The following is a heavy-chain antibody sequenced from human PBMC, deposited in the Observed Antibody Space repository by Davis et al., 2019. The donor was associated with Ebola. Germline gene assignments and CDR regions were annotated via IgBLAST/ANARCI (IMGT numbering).Heavy chain of an antibody. V-gene: IGHV5-10-1*01. CDR1: GYSFTSYW. Sequence: GESLKISCKGSGYSFTSYWISWVRQMPGKGLEWMGRIDPSDSYTNYSPSFQGHVTISADKSISTAYMQWSSLKASDTAMDYCARREQLVRERIYYYYYGMDVWGQGTTVTVSS. CDR3: ARREQLVRERIYYYYYGMDV. J-gene: IGHJ6*02. D-gene: IGHD6-6*01. CDR2: IDPSDSYT.